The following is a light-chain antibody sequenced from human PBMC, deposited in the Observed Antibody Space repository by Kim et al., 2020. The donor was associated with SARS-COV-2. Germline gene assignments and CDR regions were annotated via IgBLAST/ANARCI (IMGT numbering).Light chain of an antibody. CDR3: LQYNSYTNT. CDR2: KAS. CDR1: QSISTL. Sequence: SASVGDRVTITCRASQSISTLLAWYQQKPGKAPKRLIYKASSLEGGVPSRFSGSGSGTEFTLTISSLQPDDFATYYCLQYNSYTNTFGQGTKLEI. J-gene: IGKJ2*01. V-gene: IGKV1-5*03.